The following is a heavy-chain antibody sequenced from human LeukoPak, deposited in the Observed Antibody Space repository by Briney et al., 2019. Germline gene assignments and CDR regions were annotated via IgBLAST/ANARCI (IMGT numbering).Heavy chain of an antibody. CDR1: GGSISSYY. V-gene: IGHV4-59*08. CDR3: ARRLYGSAVDY. J-gene: IGHJ4*02. CDR2: IYYSGST. D-gene: IGHD3-10*01. Sequence: SETLSLTCTVSGGSISSYYWSWIRQPPGKGLEWIGYIYYSGSTNYNPSLKSRVTISVDTSKNQFSLKLSSVTAADTAVYYCARRLYGSAVDYWGQGTLVTVSS.